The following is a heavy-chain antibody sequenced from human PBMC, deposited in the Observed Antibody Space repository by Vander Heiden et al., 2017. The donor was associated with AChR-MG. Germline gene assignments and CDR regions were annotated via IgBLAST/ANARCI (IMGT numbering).Heavy chain of an antibody. J-gene: IGHJ6*02. CDR3: ARDQGYCSGGSCYSYYYGMDV. CDR2: IIPILGIA. V-gene: IGHV1-69*08. Sequence: QVQLVQSGAEVKKPGSSVNVSCKASGGTFSSYTISWVRKAPGQGLEWMGRIIPILGIANYAQKFQGRVTITADKSTSTAYMELSSLRSEDTAVYYCARDQGYCSGGSCYSYYYGMDVWGQGTTVTVSS. CDR1: GGTFSSYT. D-gene: IGHD2-15*01.